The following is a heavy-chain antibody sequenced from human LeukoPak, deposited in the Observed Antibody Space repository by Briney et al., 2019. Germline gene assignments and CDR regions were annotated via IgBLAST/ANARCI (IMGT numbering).Heavy chain of an antibody. CDR3: ARDLWGYGMDV. CDR1: GYTFTSYY. Sequence: ASVKVSCKASGYTFTSYYMHWVRQAPGQGLEWMGIINPSGGSTSYAQKFQGRVTVTRDTSTSTVYMELSSLRSEDTAVCYCARDLWGYGMDVWGQGTTVTVSS. CDR2: INPSGGST. V-gene: IGHV1-46*01. D-gene: IGHD7-27*01. J-gene: IGHJ6*02.